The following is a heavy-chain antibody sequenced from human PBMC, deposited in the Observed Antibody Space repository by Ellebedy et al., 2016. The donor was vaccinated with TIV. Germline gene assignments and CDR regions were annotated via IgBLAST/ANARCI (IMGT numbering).Heavy chain of an antibody. CDR2: MYYSGSS. D-gene: IGHD2-2*01. V-gene: IGHV4-59*01. CDR1: GGSIRNYY. J-gene: IGHJ4*02. Sequence: MPGGSLRLSCTVSGGSIRNYYCTWIRKPPGKGLPWIGHMYYSGSSNYNPSLTSRVTMSIDTSKNQFSLKMSSVTAADTAVYYCAASESADSDYWGPGTLVTVSS. CDR3: AASESADSDY.